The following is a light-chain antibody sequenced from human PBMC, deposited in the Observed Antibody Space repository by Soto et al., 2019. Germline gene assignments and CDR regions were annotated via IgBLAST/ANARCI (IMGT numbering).Light chain of an antibody. CDR2: DDS. V-gene: IGLV3-21*02. CDR1: NTGSKS. Sequence: SYALTQPPSVSVAPGQTARITCGGNNTGSKSVHWYQQKPRQAPVLVVYDDSDRPSGIPERFSGSNSGNTATLTISRVEAGDEADYYCQVWDSSSDHWVFGGGTKLTVL. CDR3: QVWDSSSDHWV. J-gene: IGLJ3*02.